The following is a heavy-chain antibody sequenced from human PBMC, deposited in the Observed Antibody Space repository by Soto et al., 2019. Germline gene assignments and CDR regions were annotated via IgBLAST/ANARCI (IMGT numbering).Heavy chain of an antibody. V-gene: IGHV1-18*01. CDR1: GYTFTSYG. Sequence: QVQLVQSGAEVKKPGASVKVSCKASGYTFTSYGISWVRQAPGQGLEWMGWISAYNGNTNYAQKLQGRVTMTTDTFTSTAYMELGMLRSDDTAGYYCARDGPSKVVIPLYYYYVGMDVWGQGTTVTGSS. D-gene: IGHD2-15*01. CDR2: ISAYNGNT. CDR3: ARDGPSKVVIPLYYYYVGMDV. J-gene: IGHJ6*02.